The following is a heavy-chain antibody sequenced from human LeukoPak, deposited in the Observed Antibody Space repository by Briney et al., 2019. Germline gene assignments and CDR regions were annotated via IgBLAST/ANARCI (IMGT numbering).Heavy chain of an antibody. J-gene: IGHJ4*02. CDR1: GGSISSYY. Sequence: KPSETLSLTCTVSGGSISSYYWSWIRQPPGKGLEWIGSIYYSGSTYYNPSLKSRVTISVDTSKNQFSLKLSSVTAADTAVYYCARDRDPAAAGTVSDYWGQGTLVTVSS. CDR2: IYYSGST. D-gene: IGHD6-13*01. CDR3: ARDRDPAAAGTVSDY. V-gene: IGHV4-59*12.